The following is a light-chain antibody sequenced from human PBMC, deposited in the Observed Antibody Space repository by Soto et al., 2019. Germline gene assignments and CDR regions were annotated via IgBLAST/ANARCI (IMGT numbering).Light chain of an antibody. J-gene: IGLJ2*01. CDR2: GTS. CDR3: QSYDNGLSASV. CDR1: SSNIGAGHV. Sequence: QSVLTQPPSVSGAPGQRVTISFTGSSSNIGAGHVVHWYQQFPGRAPNLLIYGTSNRPSGVPDRFSGSKSGTSASLAITGLQGEDEGDYYCQSYDNGLSASVFGGGTKLTVL. V-gene: IGLV1-40*01.